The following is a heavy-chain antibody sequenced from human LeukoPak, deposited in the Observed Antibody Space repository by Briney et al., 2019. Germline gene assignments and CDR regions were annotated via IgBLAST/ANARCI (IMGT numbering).Heavy chain of an antibody. CDR1: GGSISSISHY. CDR3: ARHRYFFGSGSYEVDWFDP. D-gene: IGHD3-10*01. V-gene: IGHV4-39*01. Sequence: PSETLSLTCTVSGGSISSISHYWGWIRQPSGKGLEWIGSIYYSGRTNYNPSLKSRVTISADTSKNQFSLKLTSVTAADTAVYYCARHRYFFGSGSYEVDWFDPWGQGTLATVSS. CDR2: IYYSGRT. J-gene: IGHJ5*02.